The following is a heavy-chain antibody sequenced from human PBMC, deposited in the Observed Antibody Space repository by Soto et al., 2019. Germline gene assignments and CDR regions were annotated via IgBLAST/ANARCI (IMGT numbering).Heavy chain of an antibody. V-gene: IGHV3-48*01. CDR2: ISSSSSTI. D-gene: IGHD3-16*01. J-gene: IGHJ6*03. CDR1: GLTFSSYS. CDR3: ARRGAGYVHINYYYMDV. Sequence: PGGSLRLSCAASGLTFSSYSMNWVRQAPGKGLEWVSYISSSSSTIYYADSVKGRFTISRDNAKNSLYLQMNSLRAEDTAVYYCARRGAGYVHINYYYMDVWGKGTTVTVSS.